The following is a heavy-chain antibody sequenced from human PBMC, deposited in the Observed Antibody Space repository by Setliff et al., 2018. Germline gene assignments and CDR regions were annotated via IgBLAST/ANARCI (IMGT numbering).Heavy chain of an antibody. D-gene: IGHD1-1*01. CDR3: ARGVRTGHLDS. J-gene: IGHJ4*02. CDR2: INQSGTT. CDR1: GDSISNDYW. Sequence: ETLSLTCAVSGDSISNDYWWSWVRQPPERELEWIGEINQSGTTNYNPPLKGRATISVDNSKNQFSLNLNSVTVADTAVYFCARGVRTGHLDSWGQGTLVTVSS. V-gene: IGHV4-4*01.